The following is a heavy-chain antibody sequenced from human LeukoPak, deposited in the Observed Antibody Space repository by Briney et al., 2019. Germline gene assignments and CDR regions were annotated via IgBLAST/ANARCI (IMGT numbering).Heavy chain of an antibody. CDR2: IYYSGST. CDR1: GGSISSSSYY. Sequence: PSETLSLTCTVSGGSISSSSYYWGWIRQPPGKGLEWIGSIYYSGSTYYNPSLKSRVTISVDTSKNQFSLKLSSVTAADTAVYYCVRSDSGSLDWGQGTLVTVSS. CDR3: VRSDSGSLD. J-gene: IGHJ4*02. V-gene: IGHV4-39*07. D-gene: IGHD5-12*01.